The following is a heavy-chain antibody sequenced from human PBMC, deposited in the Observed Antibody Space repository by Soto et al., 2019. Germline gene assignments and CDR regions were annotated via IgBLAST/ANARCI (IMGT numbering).Heavy chain of an antibody. CDR2: IYYSGST. CDR3: ARDYYGSGSPPLGY. D-gene: IGHD3-10*01. J-gene: IGHJ4*02. CDR1: GGSSISYY. Sequence: LETHPHSSTVSGGSSISYYWSWIRQPPGKGLEWIGYIYYSGSTNYNPSLKSRVTISVDTSKNQFSLKLSSVTAADTAVYYCARDYYGSGSPPLGYWGQGTLVTVSS. V-gene: IGHV4-59*01.